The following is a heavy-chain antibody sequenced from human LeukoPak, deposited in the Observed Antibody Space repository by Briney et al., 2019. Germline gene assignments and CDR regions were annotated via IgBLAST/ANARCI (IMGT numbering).Heavy chain of an antibody. V-gene: IGHV4-59*01. D-gene: IGHD5-24*01. Sequence: PSETLSLTCTVSGDSISNYYWSWIRQPPGKGLEWIGYIYYSGSTDYNPSLKSRVTISVDTSKNSVSLKLNSVTAADTAVYYCATARRDGYNLDWYFDLWGRGTLVTLSS. J-gene: IGHJ2*01. CDR3: ATARRDGYNLDWYFDL. CDR1: GDSISNYY. CDR2: IYYSGST.